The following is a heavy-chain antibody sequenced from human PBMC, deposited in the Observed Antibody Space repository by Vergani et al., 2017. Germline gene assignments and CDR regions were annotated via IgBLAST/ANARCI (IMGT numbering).Heavy chain of an antibody. D-gene: IGHD3-16*01. CDR3: ARHDSGHYDASYYGLDV. Sequence: QLQLPESGSGLVKPSQTLSLNCAASGGSISSSSHFWGWLRQTPGKGLEWIGSIYYTGSAYYNPSLKSRVSISVDASKNQFSLKLSSVTAADSAVYYCARHDSGHYDASYYGLDVWGQGTTVTVSS. V-gene: IGHV4-39*01. CDR2: IYYTGSA. J-gene: IGHJ6*02. CDR1: GGSISSSSHF.